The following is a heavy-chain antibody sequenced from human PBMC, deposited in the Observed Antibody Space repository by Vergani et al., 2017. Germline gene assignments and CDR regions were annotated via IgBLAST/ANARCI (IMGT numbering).Heavy chain of an antibody. CDR3: ASETDDSSSWLAGGYYYYGMDV. CDR1: GFTFSSYW. Sequence: EVQLVESGGGLVQPGGSLRLSCAASGFTFSSYWMSWVRQAPGKGLEWVANIKQDGSEKYYVDSVKGRFTISRDNAKNSLYLQMNSLRAEDTAVYYCASETDDSSSWLAGGYYYYGMDVWGQGTTVTVSS. J-gene: IGHJ6*02. D-gene: IGHD6-13*01. V-gene: IGHV3-7*01. CDR2: IKQDGSEK.